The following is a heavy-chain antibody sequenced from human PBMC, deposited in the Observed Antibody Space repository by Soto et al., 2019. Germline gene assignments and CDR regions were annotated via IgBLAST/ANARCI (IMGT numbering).Heavy chain of an antibody. CDR2: ITGDGAIT. V-gene: IGHV3-74*01. J-gene: IGHJ4*02. CDR3: ATLNSFGSDY. D-gene: IGHD5-18*01. Sequence: GGSLRLSCVASGFSFSRFWIHWVRRVPGKGLVWVSRITGDGAITTYADSVRGRFTISRDNAKSTVYLQMDSLRAEDTAVYYCATLNSFGSDYWGQGTPVTVSS. CDR1: GFSFSRFW.